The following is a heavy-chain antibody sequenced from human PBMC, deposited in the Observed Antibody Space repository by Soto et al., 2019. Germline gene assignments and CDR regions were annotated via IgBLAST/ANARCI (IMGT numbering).Heavy chain of an antibody. D-gene: IGHD6-19*01. Sequence: GGSLRLSCAASGFTFSSYGMHWVRQAPGKGLEWVAVIWYDGSNKYYADSVKGRFTISRDNSRNTLYLQMNSLRAEDTAVYYCAGEGIAVGYYYGMDVWGQGTTVTVSS. CDR2: IWYDGSNK. CDR1: GFTFSSYG. J-gene: IGHJ6*02. CDR3: AGEGIAVGYYYGMDV. V-gene: IGHV3-33*01.